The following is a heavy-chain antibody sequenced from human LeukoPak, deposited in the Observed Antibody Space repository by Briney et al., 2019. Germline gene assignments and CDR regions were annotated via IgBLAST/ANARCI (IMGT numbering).Heavy chain of an antibody. CDR3: ARDVWGYDY. J-gene: IGHJ4*02. CDR2: TYYRSKWYN. V-gene: IGHV6-1*01. Sequence: SQTLSLSCSISGDSVSSTPAAWNWIRQFPSRSLEWLGRTYYRSKWYNDYAVSMKSRIIINPDTSKNQFSLQLNSVTPDDTAVYYCARDVWGYDYWGQGTLVTVSS. CDR1: GDSVSSTPAA. D-gene: IGHD7-27*01.